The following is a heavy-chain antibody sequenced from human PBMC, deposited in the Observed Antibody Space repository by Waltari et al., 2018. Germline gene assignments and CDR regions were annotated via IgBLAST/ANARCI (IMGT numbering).Heavy chain of an antibody. D-gene: IGHD2-15*01. Sequence: EVQLLESGGALVQPGGSLRLSCAPPGFTFSNYSMSWVRQAPGTGLEWVSTVIASGDITYYADSVEGRFTISRDNFKKMLYLQMTSLRAGDTALYYCAKDGEDGPDYGLDVWGRGTTVTVSS. CDR3: AKDGEDGPDYGLDV. J-gene: IGHJ6*02. V-gene: IGHV3-23*01. CDR1: GFTFSNYS. CDR2: VIASGDIT.